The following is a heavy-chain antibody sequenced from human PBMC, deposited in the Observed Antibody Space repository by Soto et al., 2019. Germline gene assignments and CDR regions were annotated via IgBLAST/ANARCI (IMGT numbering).Heavy chain of an antibody. D-gene: IGHD1-26*01. CDR2: ISYYGSNK. Sequence: PGGSLRLSCAASGFTFSSYGMHWVRQAPGKGLEWVAVISYYGSNKYYADSVKDRFTISRDNSKNTLYLQMNSLRAEDTVVYYCAKSMVGAIRSGMAVWGQGTTVTXPX. V-gene: IGHV3-30*18. CDR3: AKSMVGAIRSGMAV. CDR1: GFTFSSYG. J-gene: IGHJ6*02.